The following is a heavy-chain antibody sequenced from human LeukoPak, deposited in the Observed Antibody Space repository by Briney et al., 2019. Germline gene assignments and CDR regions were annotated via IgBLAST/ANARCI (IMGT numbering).Heavy chain of an antibody. CDR1: GFTFSTYW. CDR3: ARRSLNWGNAFDI. CDR2: IKQDGNEK. D-gene: IGHD7-27*01. Sequence: GGSLRLSCAASGFTFSTYWMSWVRQAPGKGLEWVANIKQDGNEKYYVDSVKGRFTISRDNAKNSLYLQMNSLRAEDTAVYYCARRSLNWGNAFDIWGQGTMVTVSS. V-gene: IGHV3-7*05. J-gene: IGHJ3*02.